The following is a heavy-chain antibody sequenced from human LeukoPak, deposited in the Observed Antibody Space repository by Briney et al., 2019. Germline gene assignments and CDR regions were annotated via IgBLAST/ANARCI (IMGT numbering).Heavy chain of an antibody. J-gene: IGHJ4*02. CDR3: ARGGGYYSIPFDY. D-gene: IGHD3-22*01. Sequence: SVKVSCKASGGTFSSYAISWVRQAPGQGLEWMGRIIPIFGIANYAQKFQGRVTITADKSTSTVYMELSSLRSEDTAVYYCARGGGYYSIPFDYWGQGTLVTVSS. CDR1: GGTFSSYA. V-gene: IGHV1-69*04. CDR2: IIPIFGIA.